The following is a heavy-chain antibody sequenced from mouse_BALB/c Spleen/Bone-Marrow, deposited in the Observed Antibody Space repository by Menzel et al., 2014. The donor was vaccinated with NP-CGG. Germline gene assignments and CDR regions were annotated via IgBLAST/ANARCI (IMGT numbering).Heavy chain of an antibody. V-gene: IGHV1S56*01. D-gene: IGHD2-4*01. CDR3: AKKNQRAYDSMNY. CDR2: FYPGDFNT. Sequence: VQLQQSGPELVKPGASVRISCKASGYTFTSFYIYWVRQRPGQGLEWIGWFYPGDFNTKYNGKFKGKATLTADKSSSTASIQLSSLTTEDATVYFCAKKNQRAYDSMNYWGQGTSVTVSS. J-gene: IGHJ4*01. CDR1: GYTFTSFY.